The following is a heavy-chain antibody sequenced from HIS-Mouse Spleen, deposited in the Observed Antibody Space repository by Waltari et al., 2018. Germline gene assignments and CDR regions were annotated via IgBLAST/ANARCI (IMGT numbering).Heavy chain of an antibody. V-gene: IGHV4-39*01. CDR2: IYYSGST. CDR1: GGPISSSSYY. Sequence: QLQLQESGPGLVKPSETLSLTCTVPGGPISSSSYYWGWIRQPPGKGLEWIGSIYYSGSTYYNPSLKSRVTISVDTSKNQFSPKLSSVTAADTAVYYCAYGDYFDYWGQGTLVTVSS. D-gene: IGHD4-17*01. CDR3: AYGDYFDY. J-gene: IGHJ4*02.